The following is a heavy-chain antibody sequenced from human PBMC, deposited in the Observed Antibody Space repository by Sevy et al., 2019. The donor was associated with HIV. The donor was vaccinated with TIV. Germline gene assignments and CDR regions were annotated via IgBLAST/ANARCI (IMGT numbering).Heavy chain of an antibody. CDR2: IKQDGSMK. Sequence: GGSLRLSCAGSGFTFSSYWMTWVRQAPGTGLVWVANIKQDGSMKYYVNSVKGRFTISRDNAKNSVYLQMNSLRAEDTAIYYCARSIAAIGPDYWGQGTLVTVSS. CDR1: GFTFSSYW. V-gene: IGHV3-7*01. J-gene: IGHJ4*02. D-gene: IGHD6-13*01. CDR3: ARSIAAIGPDY.